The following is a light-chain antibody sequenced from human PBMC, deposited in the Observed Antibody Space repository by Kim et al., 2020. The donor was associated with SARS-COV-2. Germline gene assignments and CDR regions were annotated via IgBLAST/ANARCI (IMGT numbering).Light chain of an antibody. J-gene: IGLJ1*01. V-gene: IGLV3-21*01. CDR2: YDS. Sequence: SYELTQPPSVSVAPGQTARITCGGNNIGGHSVHWYQQKPGQAPVLVIYYDSDRPSGIPERFSGSKSANTATLTISRVAAGDEADYYCQVWDTDTAHYVFG. CDR1: NIGGHS. CDR3: QVWDTDTAHYV.